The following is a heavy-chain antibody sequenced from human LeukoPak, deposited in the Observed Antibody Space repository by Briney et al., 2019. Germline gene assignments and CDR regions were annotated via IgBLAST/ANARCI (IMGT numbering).Heavy chain of an antibody. J-gene: IGHJ5*02. CDR2: INPNSGGT. CDR1: GYTFTGYY. V-gene: IGHV1-2*02. Sequence: GASVTVSCKASGYTFTGYYMHWVRQAPGQGLEWMGWINPNSGGTNYAQKFQGRVTMTRDTSISTAYMELSRLRSDDTAVYYCARETSGSFHNWFDPWGQGTLVTVSS. CDR3: ARETSGSFHNWFDP. D-gene: IGHD1-26*01.